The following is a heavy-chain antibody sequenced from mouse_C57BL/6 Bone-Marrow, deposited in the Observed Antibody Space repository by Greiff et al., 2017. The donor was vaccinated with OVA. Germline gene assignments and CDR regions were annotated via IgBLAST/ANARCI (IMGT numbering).Heavy chain of an antibody. J-gene: IGHJ3*01. CDR2: IYPRSGNT. CDR1: GYTFTSYG. Sequence: QVQLQQSGAELARPGASVKLSCKASGYTFTSYGISWVKQRTGQGLEWIGEIYPRSGNTYYNEKFKGKATLTADKSSSTAYMELRSLTSEDSAVYFCARYHYDGYPWFAYWGQGTLVTVSA. CDR3: ARYHYDGYPWFAY. D-gene: IGHD2-2*01. V-gene: IGHV1-81*01.